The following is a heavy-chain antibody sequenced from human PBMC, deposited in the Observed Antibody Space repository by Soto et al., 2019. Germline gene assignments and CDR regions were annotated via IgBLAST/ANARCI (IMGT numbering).Heavy chain of an antibody. Sequence: PSETLSLTCAVSGDSVSSDTYYWSWIRQPPGKGLEWIGYIYYSGRTNYNPSLESRVRISVDTSKNQFSLNLRSVTAADTAVYYCARANGVYYHGSGSHDYWGQGTLVTVSS. V-gene: IGHV4-61*01. CDR1: GDSVSSDTYY. CDR2: IYYSGRT. CDR3: ARANGVYYHGSGSHDY. J-gene: IGHJ4*02. D-gene: IGHD3-10*01.